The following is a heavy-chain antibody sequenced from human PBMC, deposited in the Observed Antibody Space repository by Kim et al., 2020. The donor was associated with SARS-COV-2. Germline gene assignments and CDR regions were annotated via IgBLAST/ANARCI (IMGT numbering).Heavy chain of an antibody. J-gene: IGHJ4*02. CDR3: ARDGRDYYGAGSYSGY. V-gene: IGHV1-69*04. Sequence: SVKVSCKASGGTFNTYPFTWVRQAPGQGLEWMGRIIPILGIPNYEQKFQGRLTITADESTRTAYMELSRLRSDDTAVYYCARDGRDYYGAGSYSGYWGQGTLVTVSS. CDR1: GGTFNTYP. D-gene: IGHD3-10*01. CDR2: IIPILGIP.